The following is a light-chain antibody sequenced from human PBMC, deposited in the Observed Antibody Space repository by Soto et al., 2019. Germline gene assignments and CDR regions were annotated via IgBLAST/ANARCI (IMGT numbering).Light chain of an antibody. J-gene: IGKJ5*01. V-gene: IGKV3-11*01. Sequence: EIVMTQSPATLSVSPGEGACLSCRASQNVGTNLAWYQRKSGQAPRLLIYDASNRATGIPARFSGSGSGTDFTLTISSLEPEDFADYYCQQRGIWPPAFGQGTRLEIK. CDR3: QQRGIWPPA. CDR2: DAS. CDR1: QNVGTN.